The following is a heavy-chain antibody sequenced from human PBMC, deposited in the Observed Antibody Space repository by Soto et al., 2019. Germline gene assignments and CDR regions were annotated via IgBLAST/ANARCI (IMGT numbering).Heavy chain of an antibody. Sequence: QVQLEQSGAAIKKPGASVRVSCKASGYSFNDSGMSWVRQAPGQGLEWMGWIGPYEGVTNHAQTFQGRVTMTVDTSTTTADMELRSLRSDDTAIYYCARCYCSVGSCYTCWHFDLWGPGTLVTVTA. V-gene: IGHV1-18*01. D-gene: IGHD2-15*01. J-gene: IGHJ2*01. CDR2: IGPYEGVT. CDR3: ARCYCSVGSCYTCWHFDL. CDR1: GYSFNDSG.